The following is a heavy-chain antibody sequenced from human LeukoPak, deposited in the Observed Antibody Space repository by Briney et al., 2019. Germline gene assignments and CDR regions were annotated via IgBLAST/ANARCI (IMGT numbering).Heavy chain of an antibody. Sequence: PGRSLRLSCAASGFTFSSYAMSWVRQAPGKGLEWVSAISGSGGSTYYADSVKGRFTISRDNSKNTLYLQMNSLRAEDTAVYYCALSSAVTYYFDYWGQGALVTVSS. CDR2: ISGSGGST. J-gene: IGHJ4*02. V-gene: IGHV3-23*01. D-gene: IGHD6-19*01. CDR3: ALSSAVTYYFDY. CDR1: GFTFSSYA.